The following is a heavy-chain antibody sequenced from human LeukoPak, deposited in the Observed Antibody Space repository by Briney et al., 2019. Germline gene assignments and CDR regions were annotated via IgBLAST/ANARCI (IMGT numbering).Heavy chain of an antibody. V-gene: IGHV3-11*06. J-gene: IGHJ4*02. CDR3: ARNSYSLAAAGKSDY. CDR2: ISGNSRHT. D-gene: IGHD6-13*01. CDR1: GFTFSDYY. Sequence: PGGSLRLSCAASGFTFSDYYMTWILQAPGKGLEWLSYISGNSRHTDYADSVKGRFIISRDNAKNSLYLQMNGLRVEDTAVYYCARNSYSLAAAGKSDYWGQGTLVTVSS.